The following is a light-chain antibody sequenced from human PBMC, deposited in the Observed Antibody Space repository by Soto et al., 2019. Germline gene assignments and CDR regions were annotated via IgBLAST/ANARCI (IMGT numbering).Light chain of an antibody. V-gene: IGLV1-47*01. CDR1: SSNIGSNY. CDR3: AAWDDSLSGHVV. CDR2: RNN. J-gene: IGLJ2*01. Sequence: QSVLTQPPSASRTPGQRVTISCSGSSSNIGSNYVYWYQQLPGTAPKLLIYRNNQRPSGVPDRFSGSKSGTSASLAFSGLRSEDEADYYCAAWDDSLSGHVVFGGGTKLTVL.